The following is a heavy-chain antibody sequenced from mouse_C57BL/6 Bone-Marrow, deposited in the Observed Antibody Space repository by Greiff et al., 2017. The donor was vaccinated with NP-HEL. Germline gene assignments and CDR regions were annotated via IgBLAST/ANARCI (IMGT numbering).Heavy chain of an antibody. D-gene: IGHD3-2*02. CDR1: GYTFNSYW. Sequence: QVQLQQPGAELVRPGTSVKLSCKASGYTFNSYWMHWVKQRPGQGLEWIGVIDPSDSYTNYNQKFKGKATLTVDTYSSPAYMQLSSLPSEDSAVYYCWGSGSWFAYWGQGTLVTVSA. V-gene: IGHV1-59*01. J-gene: IGHJ3*01. CDR3: WGSGSWFAY. CDR2: IDPSDSYT.